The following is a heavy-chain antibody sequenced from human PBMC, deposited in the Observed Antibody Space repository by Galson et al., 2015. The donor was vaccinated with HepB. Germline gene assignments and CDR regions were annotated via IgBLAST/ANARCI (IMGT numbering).Heavy chain of an antibody. CDR3: ARESRAGTTLYY. Sequence: SLRLSCAASGFTFSSYSMNWVRQAPGKGLEWVSSISSSSSYIYYADSVKGRFTISRDNAKNSLYLQMNSLRAEDTAVYYCARESRAGTTLYYWGQGTLVTVSS. J-gene: IGHJ4*02. D-gene: IGHD1-1*01. V-gene: IGHV3-21*01. CDR1: GFTFSSYS. CDR2: ISSSSSYI.